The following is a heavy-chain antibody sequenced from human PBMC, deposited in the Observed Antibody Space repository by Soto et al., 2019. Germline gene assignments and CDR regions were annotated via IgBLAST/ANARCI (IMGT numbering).Heavy chain of an antibody. CDR2: IFWTNDV. V-gene: IGHV2-5*01. Sequence: QITLKESGPTLVKPTQTLTLTCTLSGFSLRSPGVGVDWIRQTPGKALEWLALIFWTNDVRYSPSRRSRLTITKDTSKNQVVLTMTNVDPVDTGTYYCTHRRNVYRDSVAEFDYWGQGTLVSVSS. J-gene: IGHJ4*02. CDR3: THRRNVYRDSVAEFDY. CDR1: GFSLRSPGVG. D-gene: IGHD4-17*01.